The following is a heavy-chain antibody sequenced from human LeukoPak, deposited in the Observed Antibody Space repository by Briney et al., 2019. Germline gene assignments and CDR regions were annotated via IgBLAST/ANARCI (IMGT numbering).Heavy chain of an antibody. V-gene: IGHV1-8*01. CDR3: ARGPRNDP. J-gene: IGHJ5*02. CDR2: VHPNSGTT. Sequence: SVKVSCKTSGYPFTTYEINWVRQAAGQGLEWMGWVHPNSGTTAYAQKFQGRVTMTRNTSISTSYMELSSLRSDDTAVYFCARGPRNDPWGQGTLVTVSS. D-gene: IGHD1-14*01. CDR1: GYPFTTYE.